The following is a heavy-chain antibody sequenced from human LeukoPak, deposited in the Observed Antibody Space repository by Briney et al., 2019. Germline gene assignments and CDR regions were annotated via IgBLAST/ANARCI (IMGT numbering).Heavy chain of an antibody. D-gene: IGHD4-17*01. V-gene: IGHV1-69*13. CDR2: IIPIFGTA. Sequence: SVKVSCKASGGTFSSYAISWVRQAPGQGLEWMGGIIPIFGTANYAQKFQGRVTITADESTSTAYMELSSLRSEDTAVYYCARRGYGDYYYYGMDVWGQGTTVTVSS. CDR3: ARRGYGDYYYYGMDV. CDR1: GGTFSSYA. J-gene: IGHJ6*02.